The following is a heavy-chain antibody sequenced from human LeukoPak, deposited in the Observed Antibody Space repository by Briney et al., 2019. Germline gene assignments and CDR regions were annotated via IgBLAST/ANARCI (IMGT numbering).Heavy chain of an antibody. CDR3: ARLGPWGVMGFGAFDY. J-gene: IGHJ4*02. CDR2: IYHSGST. CDR1: GGSISSGGYS. V-gene: IGHV4-30-2*01. D-gene: IGHD3-3*01. Sequence: SETLSLTCAVSGGSISSGGYSWSWIRQPPGKGLEWIGYIYHSGSTYYNPSLKSRVTISVDRSKNQFSLKLSSVTAADTAVYYCARLGPWGVMGFGAFDYWGQGTLVTVSS.